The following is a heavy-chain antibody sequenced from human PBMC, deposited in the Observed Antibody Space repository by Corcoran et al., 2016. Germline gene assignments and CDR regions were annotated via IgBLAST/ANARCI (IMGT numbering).Heavy chain of an antibody. V-gene: IGHV1-69*01. CDR3: ARDPLYCSSTSCYRYYYGMDV. J-gene: IGHJ6*02. D-gene: IGHD2-2*01. CDR2: IIPIFGTA. CDR1: GGTFSSYA. Sequence: QVQLVQSGAEVKKPGSSVKVSCKASGGTFSSYAISWVRQAPGQGLEWMGGIIPIFGTANYAQKFQGRVTITADESTSTAYMELSSLRSEDTAVYYCARDPLYCSSTSCYRYYYGMDVWGQGTTVTVSS.